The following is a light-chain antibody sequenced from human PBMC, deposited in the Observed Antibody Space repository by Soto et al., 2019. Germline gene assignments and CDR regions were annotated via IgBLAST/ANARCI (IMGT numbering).Light chain of an antibody. CDR3: QQANSCPLT. CDR2: DAS. Sequence: DIQMTQSPSSLSAYVGDRVTITCQASQDISNYLNWYQQKPGKAPKLLIYDASNLETGVPSRFSGSGSGTDFTLTISSLQPEDFATYYCQQANSCPLTFGGGTKVDIK. V-gene: IGKV1-33*01. J-gene: IGKJ4*01. CDR1: QDISNY.